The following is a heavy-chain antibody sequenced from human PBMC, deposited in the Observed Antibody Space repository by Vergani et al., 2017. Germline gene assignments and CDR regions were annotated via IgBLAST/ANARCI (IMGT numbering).Heavy chain of an antibody. V-gene: IGHV3-21*01. J-gene: IGHJ4*02. D-gene: IGHD1-1*01. CDR1: GFTLSSHA. CDR3: ARDFLYNWNDSVSGY. CDR2: ISSSSSYI. Sequence: VHLVESGGGVVQPGRSLRLSCAGSGFTLSSHAMHWVRQAPGKGLEWVSSISSSSSYIYYADSVKGRFTISRDNAKNSLYLQMNSLRAEDTAVYYCARDFLYNWNDSVSGYWGQGTLVTVSS.